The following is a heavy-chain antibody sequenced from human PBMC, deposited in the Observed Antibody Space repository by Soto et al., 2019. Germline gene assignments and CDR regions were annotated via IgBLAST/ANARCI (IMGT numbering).Heavy chain of an antibody. V-gene: IGHV4-31*03. CDR3: ARLTTLYYYYGMDV. CDR2: IYYSGST. D-gene: IGHD4-17*01. CDR1: GGSISSGGYY. Sequence: QVQLQESGPGLVKPSQTLSLTCTVSGGSISSGGYYWSWIRQHPGKGLEWIGYIYYSGSTYYNPSLKSRVTISVDTSKNQSSPKLSSVTAADTAVYYCARLTTLYYYYGMDVWGQGTTVTVSS. J-gene: IGHJ6*02.